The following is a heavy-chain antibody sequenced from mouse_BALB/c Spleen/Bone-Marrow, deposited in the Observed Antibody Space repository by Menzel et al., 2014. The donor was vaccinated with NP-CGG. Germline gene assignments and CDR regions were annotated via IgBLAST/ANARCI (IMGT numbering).Heavy chain of an antibody. Sequence: VQLQQPGAELVKPGASVKLSCTASGFNIKDTYMHWVKQRPEQGLEWIGRIDPANGNTKCDPKFQGKATITADTSSNTAYLQLSSLTSEDTAVYYCAYGSSYDYFDYWGQGTTLTVSS. V-gene: IGHV14-3*02. CDR1: GFNIKDTY. D-gene: IGHD1-1*01. CDR3: AYGSSYDYFDY. CDR2: IDPANGNT. J-gene: IGHJ2*01.